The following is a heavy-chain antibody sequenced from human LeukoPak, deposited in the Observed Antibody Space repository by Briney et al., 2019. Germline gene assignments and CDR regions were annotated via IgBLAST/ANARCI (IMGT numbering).Heavy chain of an antibody. CDR3: AELGITMIGGV. CDR2: SSGRSGNT. Sequence: PGGSLRLSCAASGFTFSSSSMSWVRQAPGKGLEWVSLSSGRSGNTYYADSVKGRFTISRDNSRNTLYLQMNSLRAEDTAVYYCAELGITMIGGVWGKGTTVTISS. D-gene: IGHD3-10*02. J-gene: IGHJ6*04. CDR1: GFTFSSSS. V-gene: IGHV3-23*01.